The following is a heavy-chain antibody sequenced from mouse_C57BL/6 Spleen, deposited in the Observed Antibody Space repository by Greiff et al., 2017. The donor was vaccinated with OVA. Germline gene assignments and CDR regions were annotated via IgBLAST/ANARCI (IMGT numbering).Heavy chain of an antibody. D-gene: IGHD4-1*01. Sequence: VQLQQSGPELVKPGASVKISCKASGYAFSSSWMNWVKQRPGKGLEWIGRIYPGDGDTNYNGKFKGKATLTADKSSSTAYMQLSSLTSEDSAVYFCARSPLTGKEYYFDYWGQGTTLTVSS. CDR1: GYAFSSSW. CDR2: IYPGDGDT. V-gene: IGHV1-82*01. CDR3: ARSPLTGKEYYFDY. J-gene: IGHJ2*01.